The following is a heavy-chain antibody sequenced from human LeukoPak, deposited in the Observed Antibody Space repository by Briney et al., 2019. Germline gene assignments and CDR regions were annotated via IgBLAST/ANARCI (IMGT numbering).Heavy chain of an antibody. CDR2: IYYSGST. CDR1: GGSTSSYY. V-gene: IGHV4-59*01. CDR3: AREPAAAGTSYFDY. Sequence: PSETLSLTCTVSGGSTSSYYWSWIRQPPGKGLEWIGYIYYSGSTNYNPSLKSRVTISVDTSKNQFSLKLSSVTAADTAVYYCAREPAAAGTSYFDYWGQGTLVTVSS. D-gene: IGHD6-13*01. J-gene: IGHJ4*02.